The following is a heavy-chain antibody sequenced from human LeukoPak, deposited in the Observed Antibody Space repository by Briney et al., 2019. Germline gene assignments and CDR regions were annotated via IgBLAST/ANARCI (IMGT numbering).Heavy chain of an antibody. V-gene: IGHV4-39*01. J-gene: IGHJ4*02. CDR3: ARGRRWLQLGY. D-gene: IGHD5-24*01. Sequence: SETLSLTCTVSGGSISSRNYYWGWIRQPPGTGLEWVGSIYYSGSTYYNPSLKSRVTISVDTSKNQFSLKLSSVTAADTAVYFCARGRRWLQLGYWGQGTLVTVSS. CDR1: GGSISSRNYY. CDR2: IYYSGST.